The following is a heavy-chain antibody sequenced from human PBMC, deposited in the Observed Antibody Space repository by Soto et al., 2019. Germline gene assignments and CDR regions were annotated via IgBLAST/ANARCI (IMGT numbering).Heavy chain of an antibody. J-gene: IGHJ3*02. V-gene: IGHV3-48*03. Sequence: GSLRRSGAASVFTGSSYEMDWVRQAPGKGLEWVAYISSNGFTIYYGDSVKGRFTISRDNADNSLYLQMNSLRAEDTAVYYCTKEKSVMYSGYDAFDIWGRGTMVTVSS. CDR3: TKEKSVMYSGYDAFDI. CDR1: VFTGSSYE. D-gene: IGHD5-12*01. CDR2: ISSNGFTI.